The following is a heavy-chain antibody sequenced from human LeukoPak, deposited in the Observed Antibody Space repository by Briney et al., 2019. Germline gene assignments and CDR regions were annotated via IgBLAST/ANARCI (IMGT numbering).Heavy chain of an antibody. J-gene: IGHJ6*03. D-gene: IGHD3-9*01. V-gene: IGHV4-59*11. CDR1: GGSISSHY. CDR3: ASTGYPYYYYYMDV. Sequence: SETLSLTCTVSGGSISSHYWIWIRQPPGKGLDRIGYIYYSGSTNYNPSLKSRVTISVDTSKNQFSLKLSSVTAADTAVYYCASTGYPYYYYYMDVWGKGTTVTVSS. CDR2: IYYSGST.